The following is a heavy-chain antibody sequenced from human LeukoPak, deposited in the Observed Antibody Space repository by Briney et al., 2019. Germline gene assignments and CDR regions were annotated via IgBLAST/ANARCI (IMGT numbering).Heavy chain of an antibody. CDR1: GYTFTRYD. CDR3: ARDSSTSSLADP. Sequence: ASVKVSCKASGYTFTRYDFHWGRQPPGQGLGWMGIGRSSSGSTSYAQKFEGRVTLTRDTSTSTVYMELISLRSEDTAVYYCARDSSTSSLADPWGQGTLVTVSS. CDR2: GRSSSGST. J-gene: IGHJ5*02. D-gene: IGHD2-2*01. V-gene: IGHV1-46*01.